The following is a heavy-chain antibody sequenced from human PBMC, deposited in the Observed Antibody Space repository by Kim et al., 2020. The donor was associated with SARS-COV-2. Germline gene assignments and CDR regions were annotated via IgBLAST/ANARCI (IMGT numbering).Heavy chain of an antibody. CDR2: IYHSGST. Sequence: SETLSLTCTVSGYSISSGYYWGWIRQPPGKGLEWIGSIYHSGSTYYNPSLKSRVTISVDTSKNQFSLKLSSVTAADTAVYYCARDLLSTVTVDYWGQGTLVTVSS. V-gene: IGHV4-38-2*02. D-gene: IGHD4-17*01. CDR1: GYSISSGYY. J-gene: IGHJ4*02. CDR3: ARDLLSTVTVDY.